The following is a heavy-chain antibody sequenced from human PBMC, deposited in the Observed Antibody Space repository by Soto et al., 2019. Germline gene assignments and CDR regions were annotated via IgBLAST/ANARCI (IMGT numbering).Heavy chain of an antibody. Sequence: AETLSLTCAVYGGSCSGYYWSWIRQPPGKGLEWIGEINHSGSTNYNPSLKSRVTISVDTSKNQFSLKLSSVTAADTAVYYCARADYGDAIYYFDYWGQGTLVTVSS. J-gene: IGHJ4*02. CDR1: GGSCSGYY. CDR2: INHSGST. V-gene: IGHV4-34*01. CDR3: ARADYGDAIYYFDY. D-gene: IGHD4-17*01.